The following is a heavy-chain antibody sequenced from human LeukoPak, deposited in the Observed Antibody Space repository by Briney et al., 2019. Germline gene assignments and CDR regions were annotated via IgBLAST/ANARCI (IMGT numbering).Heavy chain of an antibody. D-gene: IGHD2-2*01. CDR3: ARGFEGSQLLWRNYYYYGMDV. CDR2: INHSGST. CDR1: GGSFSGYY. J-gene: IGHJ6*02. V-gene: IGHV4-34*01. Sequence: KPSETLSLTCAVYGGSFSGYYWSWIRQPPGKGLEWIGEINHSGSTNYNPSLKSRVTISVDTSKNQFSLKLSSVTAADTAVYYCARGFEGSQLLWRNYYYYGMDVWGQGTTVTVSS.